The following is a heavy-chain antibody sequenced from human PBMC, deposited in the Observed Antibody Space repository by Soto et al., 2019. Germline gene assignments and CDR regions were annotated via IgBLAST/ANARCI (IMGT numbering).Heavy chain of an antibody. Sequence: PGGSLRLSCAASGFTFSSYGMHWVRQAPGKGLEWVAVIWYDGSDKYYADSVKGRFTISRDNSKNTLYLQMNSLRAEDTAVYHCALSSYSYYFDLWGQGTLVTVSS. J-gene: IGHJ4*02. CDR1: GFTFSSYG. CDR2: IWYDGSDK. V-gene: IGHV3-33*08. CDR3: ALSSYSYYFDL. D-gene: IGHD4-4*01.